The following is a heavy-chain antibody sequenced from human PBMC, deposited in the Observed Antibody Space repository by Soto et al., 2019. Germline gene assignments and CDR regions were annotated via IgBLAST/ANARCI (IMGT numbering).Heavy chain of an antibody. Sequence: QVQLVQSGAEVKEPGSSVKVSCKASGGGNLRDYRTTWVRRAPGQGLEWMGGIIPKLGSANYAQKFQGRVTITADESTNSVYREPCSLRSDDTAVYYCARGGEGYYFGAVYWGQGTPVTVSS. J-gene: IGHJ4*02. D-gene: IGHD5-12*01. CDR3: ARGGEGYYFGAVY. V-gene: IGHV1-69*01. CDR1: GGGNLRDYR. CDR2: IIPKLGSA.